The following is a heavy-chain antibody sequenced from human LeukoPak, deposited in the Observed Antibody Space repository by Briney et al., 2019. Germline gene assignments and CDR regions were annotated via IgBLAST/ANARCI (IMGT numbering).Heavy chain of an antibody. CDR3: ASREKYCSSTSCYLF. CDR2: ISSSGSTI. V-gene: IGHV3-11*01. D-gene: IGHD2-2*01. Sequence: PGGSLRLSCAASGFTFSDYYMSWIRQAPGRGLEWVSYISSSGSTIYYADSMKGRFTISRDNAKNSLYLQMNSLRAEDTAVYYCASREKYCSSTSCYLFWGQGTLVTVSS. J-gene: IGHJ4*02. CDR1: GFTFSDYY.